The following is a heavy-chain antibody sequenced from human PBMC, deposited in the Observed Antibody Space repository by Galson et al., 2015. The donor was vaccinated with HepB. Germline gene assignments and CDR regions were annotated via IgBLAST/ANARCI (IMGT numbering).Heavy chain of an antibody. Sequence: SLRLSCAASGFTFSSYAMHWVRQAPGKGLDYVSAISSNGGSTYYADSVKGRFTISRDNSKNTLYLQMSSLRAEDTAVYYCVKDESVGFDSDYWGQGTLVTVSS. J-gene: IGHJ4*02. CDR1: GFTFSSYA. V-gene: IGHV3-64D*06. CDR2: ISSNGGST. CDR3: VKDESVGFDSDY. D-gene: IGHD1-26*01.